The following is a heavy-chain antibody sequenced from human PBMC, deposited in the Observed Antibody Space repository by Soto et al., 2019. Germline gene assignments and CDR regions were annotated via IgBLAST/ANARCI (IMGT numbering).Heavy chain of an antibody. Sequence: QVQLVQSGAEVKKPGSSVKVSCKASGGTFSSYAISWVRQAPGQGLEWMGGIIPIFGTANYAQKFQGRVTITAXXSXSKXYMELSSLRSEDTAVYYCARDQQQLADYYYYGMDVWGQGTTVTVSS. V-gene: IGHV1-69*12. D-gene: IGHD6-13*01. CDR3: ARDQQQLADYYYYGMDV. CDR1: GGTFSSYA. CDR2: IIPIFGTA. J-gene: IGHJ6*02.